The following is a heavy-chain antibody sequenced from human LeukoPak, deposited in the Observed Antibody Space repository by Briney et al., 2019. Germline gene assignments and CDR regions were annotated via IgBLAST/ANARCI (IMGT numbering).Heavy chain of an antibody. D-gene: IGHD3-22*01. V-gene: IGHV1-69*05. CDR1: GGTFSSYA. CDR2: IIPIFGTA. CDR3: ARSSGYPNWFDP. Sequence: SVKVSRKASGGTFSSYAISWVRQAPGQGLEWMGGIIPIFGTANYAQKFQGRVTITTDESTSTAYMELSSLRSEDTAVYYCARSSGYPNWFDPWGQGTLVTVSS. J-gene: IGHJ5*02.